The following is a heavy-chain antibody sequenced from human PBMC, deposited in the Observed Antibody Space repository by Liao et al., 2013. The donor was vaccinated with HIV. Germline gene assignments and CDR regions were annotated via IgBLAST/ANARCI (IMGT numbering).Heavy chain of an antibody. V-gene: IGHV4-30-4*08. J-gene: IGHJ4*02. CDR2: IHYTGST. D-gene: IGHD5-12*01. CDR1: GVSISSGDYY. Sequence: QLRLQESGPGLVKASQTLSLTCTVSGVSISSGDYYWSWIRQPPGKGLEWIGYIHYTGSTNYNPSLKSRLTISVDMAKNQISLKLSSVTAGDTAVYYCARYSGHEELDYWGQGTLVIVSS. CDR3: ARYSGHEELDY.